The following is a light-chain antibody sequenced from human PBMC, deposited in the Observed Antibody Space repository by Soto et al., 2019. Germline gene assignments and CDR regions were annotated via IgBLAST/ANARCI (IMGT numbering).Light chain of an antibody. V-gene: IGKV3-20*01. J-gene: IGKJ4*01. CDR3: QQYGSSPIT. Sequence: EIVLTQFPGTLSLSPGERATLSCRASQSVGSNYLAWYQQRPGQPPNLLIFGASHRAPDIPDRFSGSGSGTEFTLTISRLEPEDFAVYYCQQYGSSPITFGGGTKVDIK. CDR2: GAS. CDR1: QSVGSNY.